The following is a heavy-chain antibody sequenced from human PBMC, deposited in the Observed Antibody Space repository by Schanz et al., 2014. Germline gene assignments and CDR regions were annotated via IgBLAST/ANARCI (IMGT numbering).Heavy chain of an antibody. CDR1: GGSFIGYD. V-gene: IGHV4-34*01. CDR2: INPYGRT. J-gene: IGHJ1*01. CDR3: AIPRGSYAPNWSEARYFQH. Sequence: QVRLQQWGAGLLKPSGTLSLTCAVYGGSFIGYDWSWIRQFPGQDLEWIGDINPYGRTNYNPSLMRRVSITIDASQNQSPLKMTSVTAADTAIYYCAIPRGSYAPNWSEARYFQHWGQGSLVTVSS. D-gene: IGHD1-1*01.